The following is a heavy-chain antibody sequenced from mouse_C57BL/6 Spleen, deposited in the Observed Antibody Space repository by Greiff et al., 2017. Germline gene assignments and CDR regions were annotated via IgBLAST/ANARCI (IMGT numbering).Heavy chain of an antibody. CDR1: GFSLTSYG. Sequence: VKLMESGPGLVQPSQSLSITCTVSGFSLTSYGVHWVRQSPGKGLEWLGVIWSGGSTDYNAAFISRLSISKDNSKSQVFFKMNSLQADDAAIYYWARSTMVTRGSRDYWGQGTSVTVSS. CDR3: ARSTMVTRGSRDY. CDR2: IWSGGST. V-gene: IGHV2-2*01. D-gene: IGHD2-2*01. J-gene: IGHJ4*01.